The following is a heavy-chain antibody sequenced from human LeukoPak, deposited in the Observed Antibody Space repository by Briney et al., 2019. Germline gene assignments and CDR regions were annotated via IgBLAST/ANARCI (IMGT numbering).Heavy chain of an antibody. CDR1: GGSISSYY. Sequence: PSETLSLTCTASGGSISSYYWSWIRQPAGKGLEWIGRIYTSGSTNYNPSLKSRVTMSVDTSKDQFSLKLSSVTAADTAVYYCARWYYDSSGYQFDYWGQGTLVTVSS. CDR3: ARWYYDSSGYQFDY. V-gene: IGHV4-4*07. CDR2: IYTSGST. D-gene: IGHD3-22*01. J-gene: IGHJ4*02.